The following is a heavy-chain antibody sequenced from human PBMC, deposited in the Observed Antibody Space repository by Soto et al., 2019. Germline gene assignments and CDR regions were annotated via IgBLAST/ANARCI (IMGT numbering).Heavy chain of an antibody. CDR1: GLSVTNAW. CDR2: SKPKTDRCETI. V-gene: IGHV3-15*01. CDR3: STAGQWHFWTASYFQH. J-gene: IGHJ4*02. Sequence: PGGSLRLSCAASGLSVTNAWLSWLRQTPGKWLECVGRSKPKTDRCETIQYAACVKGRFIISSDNSKEILYLEMNSLKTDDTGVYYCSTAGQWHFWTASYFQHWGKGT. D-gene: IGHD3-3*02.